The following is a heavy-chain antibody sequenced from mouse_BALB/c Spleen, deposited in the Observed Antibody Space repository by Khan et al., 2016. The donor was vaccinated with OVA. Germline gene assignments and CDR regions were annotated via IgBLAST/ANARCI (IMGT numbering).Heavy chain of an antibody. CDR3: TRSPLYYGNSNQAWFAY. V-gene: IGHV1S81*02. CDR2: INPGNGGT. D-gene: IGHD2-1*01. CDR1: GYTFTNFF. Sequence: QVQLKQSGAELVKPGASVKLSCKASGYTFTNFFLYWVKQRPGQGLEWIGGINPGNGGTNFNESFKSRATLTVDKSSSSAYMQLSSLTSEDTAVYSWTRSPLYYGNSNQAWFAYWGQGTLVTVSA. J-gene: IGHJ3*01.